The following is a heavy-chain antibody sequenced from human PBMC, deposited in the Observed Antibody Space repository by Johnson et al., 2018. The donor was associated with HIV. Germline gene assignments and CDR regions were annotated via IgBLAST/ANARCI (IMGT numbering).Heavy chain of an antibody. V-gene: IGHV3-11*04. Sequence: QVQLVESGGGLVKPGGSLRLSCAASGFKFSDYYMSWIRQAPGKGLEWISYISSSGRTIFYPESLEGRFTISRENSKNTLYLHMNSLRAGDMAVYDCAPPWRSCRGAGFDIWGQGTMVTVSS. CDR3: APPWRSCRGAGFDI. J-gene: IGHJ3*02. CDR1: GFKFSDYY. D-gene: IGHD6-13*01. CDR2: ISSSGRTI.